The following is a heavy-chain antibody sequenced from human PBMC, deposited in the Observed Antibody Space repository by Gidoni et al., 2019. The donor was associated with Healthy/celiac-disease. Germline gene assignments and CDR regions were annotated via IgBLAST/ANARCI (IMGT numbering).Heavy chain of an antibody. CDR1: GFPFSSSA. Sequence: EVQLVESGGGLVQPGGSLRLSCAASGFPFSSSARGWVRQAPGTGLEWFSAISGSGGSKYDADSVKGRFTISRDNSKNTLYLQMNSLRAEDTAVYYCAKAHNGNYVDSGYFDYWGQGTLVTVSS. V-gene: IGHV3-23*04. CDR2: ISGSGGSK. J-gene: IGHJ4*02. D-gene: IGHD1-7*01. CDR3: AKAHNGNYVDSGYFDY.